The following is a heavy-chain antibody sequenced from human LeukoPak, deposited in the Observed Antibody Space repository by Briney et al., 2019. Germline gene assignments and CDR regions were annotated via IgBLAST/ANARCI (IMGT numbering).Heavy chain of an antibody. J-gene: IGHJ4*02. V-gene: IGHV4-59*08. CDR3: ARTGLGPTLFDY. CDR2: IYYSGST. CDR1: GGSISSYY. D-gene: IGHD1-26*01. Sequence: PSETLSLTCTVSGGSISSYYWSWIRQPPGKGLEWIGYIYYSGSTKYNTSLKSRVTMSIDTSKNQFSLRLSSVTAADTAVYYCARTGLGPTLFDYWGQGTLVTVSS.